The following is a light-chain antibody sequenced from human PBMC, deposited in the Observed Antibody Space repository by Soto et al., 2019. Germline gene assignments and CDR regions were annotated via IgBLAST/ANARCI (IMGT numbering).Light chain of an antibody. CDR1: SSNIGNNY. CDR2: DNN. CDR3: ATWDSSLIAGV. J-gene: IGLJ2*01. Sequence: QSVLTQPPSVSAAPGQKVTISCSGISSNIGNNYVSWYQHLPGTAPKLLIYDNNKRPSGIPDRFSGTKSGTSATLGITGLQTGDEAHYYCATWDSSLIAGVFGGGTKVTVL. V-gene: IGLV1-51*01.